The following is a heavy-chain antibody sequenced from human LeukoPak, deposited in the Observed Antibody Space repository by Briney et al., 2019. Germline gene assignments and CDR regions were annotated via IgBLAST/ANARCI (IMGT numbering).Heavy chain of an antibody. V-gene: IGHV4-34*01. CDR3: ARGPGGFWSGYPSGYFDC. Sequence: PSETLSLTCAVYGGSFSGYYWSWIRQPPGKGLEWIGEINHSGNTNYNPSLKSRVTISVDTSKNQFSLKLSSVTAADTAVYYCARGPGGFWSGYPSGYFDCWGQGTLVTVSS. CDR2: INHSGNT. D-gene: IGHD3-3*01. J-gene: IGHJ4*02. CDR1: GGSFSGYY.